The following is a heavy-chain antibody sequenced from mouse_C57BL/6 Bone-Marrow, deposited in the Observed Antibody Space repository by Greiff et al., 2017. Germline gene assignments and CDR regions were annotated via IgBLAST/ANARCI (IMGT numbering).Heavy chain of an antibody. V-gene: IGHV1-50*01. Sequence: VQLQQPGAELVKPGASVKLSCKASGYTFTSYWMQWVKQRPGQGLEWIGEIDPSDSYTNYNQKFKGKATLTVDTSSSTAYMQLSSLTSEDSAVYYCARDVLNGTPHWGQGTTLTVSS. D-gene: IGHD4-1*01. CDR3: ARDVLNGTPH. CDR1: GYTFTSYW. J-gene: IGHJ2*01. CDR2: IDPSDSYT.